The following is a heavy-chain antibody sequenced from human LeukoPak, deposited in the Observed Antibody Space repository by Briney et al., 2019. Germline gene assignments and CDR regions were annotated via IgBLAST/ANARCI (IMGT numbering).Heavy chain of an antibody. D-gene: IGHD6-13*01. CDR2: ISSSSSYI. V-gene: IGHV3-21*01. Sequence: GGSLRLSCAASGFTFSSYGMNWVRQAPGKGLEWVSSISSSSSYIYYADSVKGRFTISRDNAKNSLYLQMNSLRAEDTAMYYCARAIVAAAGFDYWGQGTLVTVSS. CDR3: ARAIVAAAGFDY. J-gene: IGHJ4*02. CDR1: GFTFSSYG.